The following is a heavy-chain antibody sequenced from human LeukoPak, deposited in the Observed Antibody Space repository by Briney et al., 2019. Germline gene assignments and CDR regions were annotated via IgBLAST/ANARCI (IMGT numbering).Heavy chain of an antibody. CDR2: IYTSGST. Sequence: SQTLSLTCTVSGGSISSGSYYWSWIRQPAGKGLEWIGRIYTSGSTNYYPSLKSRVTISVDTSKNQFSLKLSSVTAADTAVYYCARERLKDGYILFDYWGQGTLVTVSS. J-gene: IGHJ4*02. D-gene: IGHD5-24*01. V-gene: IGHV4-61*02. CDR1: GGSISSGSYY. CDR3: ARERLKDGYILFDY.